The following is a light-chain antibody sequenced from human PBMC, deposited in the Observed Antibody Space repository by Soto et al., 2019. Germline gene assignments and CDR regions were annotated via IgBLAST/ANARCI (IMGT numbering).Light chain of an antibody. J-gene: IGKJ1*01. CDR2: VAS. Sequence: EIVMTQSPATLSVSPGERATLSCRASQSISSNLAWYQQRPCQAPRRLIFVASTRATGIPMRFSGSGSGTEITLTISSLKSEDLAVYYCKQYDNWPTWTFGQGTKVEIQ. V-gene: IGKV3-15*01. CDR1: QSISSN. CDR3: KQYDNWPTWT.